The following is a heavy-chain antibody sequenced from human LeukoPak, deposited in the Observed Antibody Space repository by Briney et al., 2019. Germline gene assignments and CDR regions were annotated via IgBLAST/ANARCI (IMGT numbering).Heavy chain of an antibody. V-gene: IGHV1-69*10. CDR3: ARAGNYYDSSGYHFDY. CDR2: IIPILGIA. Sequence: ASVKVSCTGSGGTFSSYAISGGRQAPGQGVEWMGGIIPILGIANSAQKFQGRVTITADNSQSTAYMELSSLRSEDTAVYYCARAGNYYDSSGYHFDYWGQGTLVTVSS. D-gene: IGHD3-22*01. J-gene: IGHJ4*02. CDR1: GGTFSSYA.